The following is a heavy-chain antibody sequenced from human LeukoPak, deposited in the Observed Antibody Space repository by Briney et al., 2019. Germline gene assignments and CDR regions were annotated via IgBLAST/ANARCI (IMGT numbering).Heavy chain of an antibody. CDR3: ASGRREQPFAFDY. CDR2: IYYSGST. Sequence: SETLSLTCTVSGGPISSSSYYWGWIRQPPGKGLEWIGSIYYSGSTYYNPSLKSRVTISVDTSKNQFSLKLSSVTAADTAVYYCASGRREQPFAFDYWGQGTLVTVSS. V-gene: IGHV4-39*07. D-gene: IGHD1/OR15-1a*01. CDR1: GGPISSSSYY. J-gene: IGHJ4*02.